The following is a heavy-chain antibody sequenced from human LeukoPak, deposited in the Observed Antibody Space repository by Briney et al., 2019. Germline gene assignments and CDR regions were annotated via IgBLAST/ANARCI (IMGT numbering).Heavy chain of an antibody. CDR3: ARDWNYYSC. CDR1: GFTFSSYS. D-gene: IGHD1-1*01. V-gene: IGHV3-21*01. Sequence: GGSLKLSCAASGFTFSSYSMNWVRQAPGKGLEWVSSISSSSGSIYYADSVKGRFTISRDNAKNSLYLQMNSLRAEDTAVYYCARDWNYYSCWGQGTLVTVSS. CDR2: ISSSSGSI. J-gene: IGHJ4*02.